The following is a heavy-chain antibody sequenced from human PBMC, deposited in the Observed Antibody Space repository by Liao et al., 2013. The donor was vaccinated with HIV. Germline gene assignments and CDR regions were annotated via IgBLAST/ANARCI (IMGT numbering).Heavy chain of an antibody. Sequence: QLQLQESGSGLVKPSQTLSLTCAVSGGSISSGGYSWSWIRQPPGKGLEWIGYIYHSGSTYYNPSLKSRVTISVDRSKNQFSLKLSSVTAADTAVYYCARWTDYYDILTGYEYNWFDPWGQGTLVTVSS. J-gene: IGHJ5*02. D-gene: IGHD3-9*01. V-gene: IGHV4-30-2*01. CDR2: IYHSGST. CDR1: GGSISSGGYS. CDR3: ARWTDYYDILTGYEYNWFDP.